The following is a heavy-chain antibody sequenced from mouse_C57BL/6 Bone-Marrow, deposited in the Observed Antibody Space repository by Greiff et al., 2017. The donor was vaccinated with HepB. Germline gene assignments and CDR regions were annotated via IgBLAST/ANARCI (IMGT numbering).Heavy chain of an antibody. Sequence: EVMLVESGGDLVKPGGSLKLSCAASGFTFSSYGMSWVRQTPDKRLEWVATISSGGSYTYYPDSVKGRFTISRDNAKNTLYLQMSSLKSEDTAMYYCARGDYGSSYFDYWGQGTTLTVSS. V-gene: IGHV5-6*01. J-gene: IGHJ2*01. CDR3: ARGDYGSSYFDY. D-gene: IGHD1-1*01. CDR2: ISSGGSYT. CDR1: GFTFSSYG.